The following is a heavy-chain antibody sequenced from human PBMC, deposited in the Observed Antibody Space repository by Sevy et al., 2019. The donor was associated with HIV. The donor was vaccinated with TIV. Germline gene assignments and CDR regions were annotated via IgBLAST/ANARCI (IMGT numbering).Heavy chain of an antibody. CDR2: ISGSGGSGDKT. Sequence: GGSLRLSCAASGFTFSNYAMNWVRQAPGKGLEWVSGISGSGGSGDKTNYADSVKGRFTNSRDDSKNSLYLQLNSLRAEDTAIYYCARKHDSSGYFDYWGQGTLVTVSS. CDR3: ARKHDSSGYFDY. CDR1: GFTFSNYA. J-gene: IGHJ4*02. V-gene: IGHV3-23*01. D-gene: IGHD3-22*01.